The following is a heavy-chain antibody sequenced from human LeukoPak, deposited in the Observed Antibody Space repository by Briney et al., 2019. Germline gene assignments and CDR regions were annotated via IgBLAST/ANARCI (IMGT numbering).Heavy chain of an antibody. J-gene: IGHJ2*01. V-gene: IGHV4-59*01. Sequence: SETLSLTCAVSGGSIRSYYWSWIRQPPGKGLEWIAYIYYSGSTNYNPSLKSRVTISVDTSKNQFSLKLSSVTAADTAVYYCARVYYSNSYDYWYFDLWGRGTLVTVSS. CDR2: IYYSGST. CDR1: GGSIRSYY. D-gene: IGHD6-13*01. CDR3: ARVYYSNSYDYWYFDL.